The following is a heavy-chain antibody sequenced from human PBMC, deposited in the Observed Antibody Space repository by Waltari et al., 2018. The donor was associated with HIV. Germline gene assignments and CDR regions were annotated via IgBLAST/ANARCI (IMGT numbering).Heavy chain of an antibody. CDR3: AKPRMEYAIRDHFFGLDG. Sequence: VDLLESWGRLVPPGVCLSLSCVASGFTLPTYPIRCFRQAPGKGLEWVAGISDRGSTTFYADSVKGRFTISRENSKNTIDLQIDSLRADDTAVYYCAKPRMEYAIRDHFFGLDGWGQGTTVTVSS. CDR1: GFTLPTYP. J-gene: IGHJ6*02. V-gene: IGHV3-23*01. CDR2: ISDRGSTT. D-gene: IGHD2-8*01.